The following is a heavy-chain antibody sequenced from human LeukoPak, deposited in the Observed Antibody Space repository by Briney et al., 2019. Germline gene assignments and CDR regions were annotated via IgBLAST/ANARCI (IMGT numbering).Heavy chain of an antibody. Sequence: SETLSLTCTFSGGSISSGGYYWSWIRQHPGKGLEWIGYIYHTGSTHYNPSFRSRLTISVDTSKNHFSLKLPSVTAADTAVYYCAREGQYYDSSGSNRFDAFDLWGQGTMVSVSS. J-gene: IGHJ3*01. D-gene: IGHD3-22*01. CDR2: IYHTGST. V-gene: IGHV4-31*03. CDR1: GGSISSGGYY. CDR3: AREGQYYDSSGSNRFDAFDL.